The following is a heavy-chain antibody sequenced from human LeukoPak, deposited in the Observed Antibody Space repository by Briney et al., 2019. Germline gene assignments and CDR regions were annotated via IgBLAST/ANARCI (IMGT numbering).Heavy chain of an antibody. Sequence: SETLSLTCIVSGGSISSYYWSWIRQPPGKGLEWIGYIYYSGSTNYNPSLKSRVTISVDTSKNQFSLKLSSVTAADTAVYYCAREVAGFYNWFDPWGQGTLVTVSS. CDR3: AREVAGFYNWFDP. D-gene: IGHD6-19*01. J-gene: IGHJ5*02. CDR1: GGSISSYY. V-gene: IGHV4-59*01. CDR2: IYYSGST.